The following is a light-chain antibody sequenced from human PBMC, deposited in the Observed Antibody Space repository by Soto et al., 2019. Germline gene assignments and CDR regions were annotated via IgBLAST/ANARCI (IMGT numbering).Light chain of an antibody. Sequence: DIQMTQSPSSLSASVGDRVTITCRASQSIANFLNWYQQKPGKGPELVIYAASSLQSGGPSRFSGGGSGTDFTLTISSLQPEDFATYYCQQSHSSPWTFGQGTKVQIK. CDR1: QSIANF. CDR3: QQSHSSPWT. CDR2: AAS. J-gene: IGKJ1*01. V-gene: IGKV1-39*01.